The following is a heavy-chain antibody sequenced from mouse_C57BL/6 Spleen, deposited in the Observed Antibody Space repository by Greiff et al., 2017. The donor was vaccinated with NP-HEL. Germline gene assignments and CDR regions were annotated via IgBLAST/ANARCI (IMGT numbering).Heavy chain of an antibody. Sequence: VQLQQPGAELVRPGTSVKLSCKASGYTFTSYWMHWVKQRPGQGLEWIGVIDPSDSYTNYNQKFKGKATLTVDTSSSTAYMQLSSLTSEDSAVYYCARSGSNFAYWGQGTLVTVSA. V-gene: IGHV1-59*01. CDR2: IDPSDSYT. J-gene: IGHJ3*01. CDR1: GYTFTSYW. CDR3: ARSGSNFAY. D-gene: IGHD1-1*01.